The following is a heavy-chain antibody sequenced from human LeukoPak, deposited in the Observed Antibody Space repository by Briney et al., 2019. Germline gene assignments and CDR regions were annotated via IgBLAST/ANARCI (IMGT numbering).Heavy chain of an antibody. Sequence: GGSLRLSCAASGFTFSSYSMNWVRQAPGKGLEWVSSISSSSSYIYYADSVKGRFTISRDSAKNSLYLQMNSLRAEDTAVYYCARGGEDIVLMVYAPDYYYGMDVWGQGTTVTVSS. J-gene: IGHJ6*02. D-gene: IGHD2-8*01. CDR2: ISSSSSYI. V-gene: IGHV3-21*01. CDR3: ARGGEDIVLMVYAPDYYYGMDV. CDR1: GFTFSSYS.